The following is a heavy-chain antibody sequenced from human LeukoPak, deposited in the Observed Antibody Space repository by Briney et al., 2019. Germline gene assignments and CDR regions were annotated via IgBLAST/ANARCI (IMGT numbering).Heavy chain of an antibody. CDR1: GXTVSNYY. Sequence: GGSLRLSWAASGXTVSNYYMSWVRQAPGQGLEWVSVIYTSGSTYDADSVRGRFTISRDKSKNTLYLQMNSLRAEDAAVYYCARGGSDGGDYSSFDIWGLGTMVTVSS. CDR2: IYTSGST. V-gene: IGHV3-66*01. J-gene: IGHJ3*02. D-gene: IGHD4-17*01. CDR3: ARGGSDGGDYSSFDI.